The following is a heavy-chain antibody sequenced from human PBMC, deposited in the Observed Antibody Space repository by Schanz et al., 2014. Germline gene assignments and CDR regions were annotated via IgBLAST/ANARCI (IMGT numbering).Heavy chain of an antibody. CDR2: IFYNKET. Sequence: QVQLQESGPGLVEPSQTLSLTCTVSGDSISSAYWSWIRQPPGKGLEWIGRIFYNKETSYNPSLRGRAAIPLATSKKDSSQKLSSVTAADTAVYYCASRASGWYALGYFDYWGQGAPVTVAS. V-gene: IGHV4-39*01. J-gene: IGHJ4*02. CDR1: GDSISSAY. D-gene: IGHD6-19*01. CDR3: ASRASGWYALGYFDY.